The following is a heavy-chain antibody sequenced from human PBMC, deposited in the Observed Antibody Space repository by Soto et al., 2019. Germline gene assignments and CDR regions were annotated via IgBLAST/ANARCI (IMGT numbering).Heavy chain of an antibody. CDR3: ARGHYYGSVGSKDAFDI. D-gene: IGHD3-10*01. Sequence: SETLSLTCTVSGGSISSGGYYWSWIRQHPGKGLEWIGYIYYSGSTYYNPSLKSRVTISVDTSKNQFSLKLSSVTAADTAVYYCARGHYYGSVGSKDAFDIWGQGTMVTVSS. CDR2: IYYSGST. J-gene: IGHJ3*02. V-gene: IGHV4-31*03. CDR1: GGSISSGGYY.